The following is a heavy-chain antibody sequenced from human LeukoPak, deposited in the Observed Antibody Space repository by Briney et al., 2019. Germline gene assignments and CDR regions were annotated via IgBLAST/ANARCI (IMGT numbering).Heavy chain of an antibody. CDR3: AREHLAYCGGDCYTDFDY. CDR1: GFTFSSYA. V-gene: IGHV3-23*01. CDR2: FSGSGGST. J-gene: IGHJ4*02. D-gene: IGHD2-21*02. Sequence: GGFLRLSCAASGFTFSSYAMSWVRQAPGKGLEWVSTFSGSGGSTHYADSVKGRFTISRDNSKNTLYLQMSSLRAEDTAVYYCAREHLAYCGGDCYTDFDYWGQGTLVTVSS.